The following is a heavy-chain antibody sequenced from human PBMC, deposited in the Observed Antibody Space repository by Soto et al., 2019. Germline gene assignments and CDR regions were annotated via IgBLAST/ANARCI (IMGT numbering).Heavy chain of an antibody. D-gene: IGHD3-10*01. Sequence: SVKVSCKASGGTFSSYAISWVRQAPGQGLEWMGGIIPIFGTANYAQKFQGRVTITADESTSTAYMELSSLRSEDTAVYYCAKSMDRCLPPRYVKDVCGQGTSVIVSS. V-gene: IGHV1-69*13. CDR2: IIPIFGTA. J-gene: IGHJ6*02. CDR3: AKSMDRCLPPRYVKDV. CDR1: GGTFSSYA.